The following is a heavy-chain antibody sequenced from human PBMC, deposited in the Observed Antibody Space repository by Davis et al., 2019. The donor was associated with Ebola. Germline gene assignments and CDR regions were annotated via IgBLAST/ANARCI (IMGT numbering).Heavy chain of an antibody. J-gene: IGHJ4*02. Sequence: GESLKISCAASGFTFSSYWMHWVRQAPGKGLVWVSRINSDGSSTSYADSVKGRFTISRDNAKNMLYLQMSSLRAEDTAVYYCARDSDDYSFDYWGQGTLVTVSS. CDR3: ARDSDDYSFDY. CDR1: GFTFSSYW. V-gene: IGHV3-74*01. CDR2: INSDGSST. D-gene: IGHD4-11*01.